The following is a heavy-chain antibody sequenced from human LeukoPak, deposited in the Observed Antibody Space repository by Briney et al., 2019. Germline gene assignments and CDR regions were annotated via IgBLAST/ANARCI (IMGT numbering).Heavy chain of an antibody. D-gene: IGHD4-23*01. CDR2: IYHSGST. CDR3: ARDDYGGKGGAFDI. Sequence: SETLSLTCAVSGGSISSGGYSWSWIRQPPGKGLEWIGYIYHSGSTYYNPSLKSRVTISVDRSKNQFSLKLSSVTAADTAVYYCARDDYGGKGGAFDIWGQGTMVTVS. V-gene: IGHV4-30-2*01. J-gene: IGHJ3*02. CDR1: GGSISSGGYS.